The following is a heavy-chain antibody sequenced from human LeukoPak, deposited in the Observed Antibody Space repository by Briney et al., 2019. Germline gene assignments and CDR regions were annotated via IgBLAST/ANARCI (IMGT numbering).Heavy chain of an antibody. CDR2: IYYNGNT. V-gene: IGHV4-30-4*08. CDR3: ARAASNILEYYFDY. Sequence: PSETLSLTCTVSGASINSDDYFWSWIRQTPGKGLEWIGYIYYNGNTNYNPSLKSRLTILLDTSKNQFSLNLNSVTAADTAVYFCARAASNILEYYFDYWGQGTLVTVSS. CDR1: GASINSDDYF. J-gene: IGHJ4*02. D-gene: IGHD3-3*01.